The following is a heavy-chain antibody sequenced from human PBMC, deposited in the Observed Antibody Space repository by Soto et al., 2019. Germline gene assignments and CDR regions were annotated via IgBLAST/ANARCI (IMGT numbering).Heavy chain of an antibody. CDR2: IIAILGIA. CDR3: ASDHGARGRRPCYY. J-gene: IGHJ4*02. D-gene: IGHD3-10*01. Sequence: QVQLVQSGAEVKKPGSSVKVSCKASGGTFSSYTISWVRQAPGQGLEWMGRIIAILGIANYAQKFQGRVTITADKSTSTAYMELSSLRSEDTAVYYCASDHGARGRRPCYYWGQGTLVTVSS. V-gene: IGHV1-69*02. CDR1: GGTFSSYT.